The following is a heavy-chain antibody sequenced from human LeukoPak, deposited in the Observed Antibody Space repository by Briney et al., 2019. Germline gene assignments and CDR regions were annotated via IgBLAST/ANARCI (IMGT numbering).Heavy chain of an antibody. CDR1: GFTFSSYS. J-gene: IGHJ4*02. D-gene: IGHD2-2*01. V-gene: IGHV3-48*04. CDR2: ISSSSGTI. Sequence: GGSLRLSCAASGFTFSSYSMNWVRQAPGKGLEWVSYISSSSGTIYYADSVKGRFTISRDNAKNSLYLQMNSLRAEDTAVYYCARLPTYCSSTSCYLDYWGQGTLVTVSS. CDR3: ARLPTYCSSTSCYLDY.